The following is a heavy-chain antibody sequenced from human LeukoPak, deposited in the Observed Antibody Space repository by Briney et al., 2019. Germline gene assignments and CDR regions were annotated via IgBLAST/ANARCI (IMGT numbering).Heavy chain of an antibody. CDR2: INPSGGST. CDR1: GYTFTSYY. V-gene: IGHV1-46*01. J-gene: IGHJ4*02. CDR3: ARNGIQLWLSPDFDY. D-gene: IGHD5-18*01. Sequence: ASVKVSCKASGYTFTSYYMHWVRQAPGQGLEWMGIINPSGGSTSYAQKFQGRVTMTRDMSTSTAYMELSSLRSEDTAVYYCARNGIQLWLSPDFDYWGQGTLVTVSS.